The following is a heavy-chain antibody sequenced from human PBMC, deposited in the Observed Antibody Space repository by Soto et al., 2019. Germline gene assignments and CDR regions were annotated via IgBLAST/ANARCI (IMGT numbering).Heavy chain of an antibody. J-gene: IGHJ4*02. CDR3: ARVRIVGAREIDF. V-gene: IGHV1-18*04. CDR2: ISGYNGDI. Sequence: QVHLVQSGGEVKKPGASVKVSCQASGSTFNRHGITWVRQAPGQGLEWMGWISGYNGDINYEQKFRGRVTLSSDTLTSTVYLELKSLRFDDTAVYYCARVRIVGAREIDFWGQGTLVTVSS. CDR1: GSTFNRHG. D-gene: IGHD1-26*01.